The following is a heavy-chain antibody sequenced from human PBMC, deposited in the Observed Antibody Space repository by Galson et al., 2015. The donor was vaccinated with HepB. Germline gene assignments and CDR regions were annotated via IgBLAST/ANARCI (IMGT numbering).Heavy chain of an antibody. CDR2: IRSSSSTT. CDR3: AKDLSPGMVATEPLDY. D-gene: IGHD5-12*01. CDR1: GFTFSSYE. V-gene: IGHV3-48*03. Sequence: SLRLSCAASGFTFSSYEMNWVRQAPGKGLEWVSHIRSSSSTTYYADSVKGRFTISRDNAKNSLYLQMNSLRAEDTALYYCAKDLSPGMVATEPLDYWGQGTLVTVSS. J-gene: IGHJ4*02.